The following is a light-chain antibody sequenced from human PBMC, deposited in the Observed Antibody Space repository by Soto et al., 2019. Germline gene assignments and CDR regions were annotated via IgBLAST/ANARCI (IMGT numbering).Light chain of an antibody. Sequence: QSVLTQPPSASGTPGQRVTISCSGSSSNIGSNYVYSYQQLPATAPKLLIYRNNQRPSGVPDRFSGSKSGTSASLAISGLRSEDEADDYCSAWDDSLSSVVFGGGTKVTVL. CDR2: RNN. CDR3: SAWDDSLSSVV. CDR1: SSNIGSNY. V-gene: IGLV1-47*01. J-gene: IGLJ2*01.